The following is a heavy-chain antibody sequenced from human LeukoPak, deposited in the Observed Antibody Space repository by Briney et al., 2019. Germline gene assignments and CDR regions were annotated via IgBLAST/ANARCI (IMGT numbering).Heavy chain of an antibody. V-gene: IGHV3-7*03. J-gene: IGHJ5*02. D-gene: IGHD5-12*01. CDR3: AREIVATIANDWYDP. CDR2: IKQDGSEK. CDR1: GFTFSSDW. Sequence: GGSLRLSCAASGFTFSSDWMSWVRQAPGKGLEWVANIKQDGSEKYYVDSVKGRFTISRDNAKNSLYLQMNSLRAEDTAVHYCAREIVATIANDWYDPWGQGTLVTVSS.